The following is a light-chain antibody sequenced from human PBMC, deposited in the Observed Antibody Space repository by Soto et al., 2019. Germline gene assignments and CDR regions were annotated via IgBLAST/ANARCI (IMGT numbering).Light chain of an antibody. V-gene: IGKV3-20*01. J-gene: IGKJ2*01. Sequence: EIVLTQSPGTLSLSPGERATLSCRASQSISSNYFAWYQQRPGQAPRLLIFGASSRATGIPDRFSGTGSGTDFTLTISRLEPDDFAIYYCQRYASSRYTFGQGTKLEVK. CDR1: QSISSNY. CDR2: GAS. CDR3: QRYASSRYT.